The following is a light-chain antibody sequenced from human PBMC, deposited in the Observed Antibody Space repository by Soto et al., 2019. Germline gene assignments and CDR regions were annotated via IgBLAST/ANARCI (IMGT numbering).Light chain of an antibody. V-gene: IGKV1-5*03. J-gene: IGKJ3*01. CDR3: QQYHTYQEFT. CDR1: ESIRSG. CDR2: KAS. Sequence: DIQMTQSPSTLSASVGDRVIITCRASESIRSGLAWYQQRPGNAPELLISKASSLEGGVPSRFSGSGSGTEFPPTISSLQPEDVATYYCQQYHTYQEFTFGPGTKVDIK.